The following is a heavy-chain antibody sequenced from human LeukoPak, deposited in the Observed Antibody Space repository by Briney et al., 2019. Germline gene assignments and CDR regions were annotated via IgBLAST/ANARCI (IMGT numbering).Heavy chain of an antibody. J-gene: IGHJ6*03. V-gene: IGHV4-61*02. D-gene: IGHD6-19*01. Sequence: PSQTLSLTCTVSGDSISSVSYYWSWIRQPAGKGLEWIGRIYISGSGSTNYNPSLKSRVTMSVDTSKNQFSLKLSSVTAADTAVYYCARDKRVAVAGTYIYYYYMDVWGNGTTVTISS. CDR3: ARDKRVAVAGTYIYYYYMDV. CDR1: GDSISSVSYY. CDR2: IYISGSGST.